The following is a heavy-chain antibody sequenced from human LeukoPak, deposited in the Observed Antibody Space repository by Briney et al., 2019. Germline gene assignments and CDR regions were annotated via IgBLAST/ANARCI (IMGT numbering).Heavy chain of an antibody. J-gene: IGHJ4*02. CDR1: GFTFDDYA. CDR3: ARAKGQWLGSFDY. Sequence: QTGGFLRLSCAASGFTFDDYAMHWVRQAPGKGLEWVSGISWNSGSIGYADSVKGRFTISRDNAKNSLYLQMNSLRAEDTALYYCARAKGQWLGSFDYWGQGTLVTVSS. CDR2: ISWNSGSI. V-gene: IGHV3-9*01. D-gene: IGHD6-19*01.